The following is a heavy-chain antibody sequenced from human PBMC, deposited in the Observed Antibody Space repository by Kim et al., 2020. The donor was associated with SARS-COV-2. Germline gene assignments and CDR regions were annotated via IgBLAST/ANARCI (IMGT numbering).Heavy chain of an antibody. CDR1: GYTFTIYA. CDR2: INTNTGNP. V-gene: IGHV7-4-1*02. D-gene: IGHD6-13*01. Sequence: ASVKVSCKASGYTFTIYAMNWVRQAPGQGLEWMGWINTNTGNPTYAQGFTGRFVFSLDTSVSTAYLQISSLKAEDTAVYYCARGMAAAGIPYGFDPWGQGTLVTVSS. J-gene: IGHJ5*02. CDR3: ARGMAAAGIPYGFDP.